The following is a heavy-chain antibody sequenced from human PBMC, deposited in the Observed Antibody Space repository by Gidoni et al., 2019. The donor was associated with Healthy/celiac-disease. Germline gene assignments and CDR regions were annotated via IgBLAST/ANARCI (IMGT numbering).Heavy chain of an antibody. CDR3: AHSRPYDMDV. CDR2: IYWNDDK. Sequence: QITLKESGPTLVKPTQTLTLTCTFSGFSLSTSGVGVGWIRQPPGKALEWLALIYWNDDKRYSPSLKSRLTITKDTSKNQVVLTMTNMDPVDTATYYCAHSRPYDMDVWGQGTTVTVSS. CDR1: GFSLSTSGVG. V-gene: IGHV2-5*01. J-gene: IGHJ6*02.